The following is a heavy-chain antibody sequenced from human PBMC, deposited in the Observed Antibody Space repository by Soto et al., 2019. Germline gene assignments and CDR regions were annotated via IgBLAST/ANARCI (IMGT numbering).Heavy chain of an antibody. CDR2: INHSGST. CDR1: GGSISSYY. J-gene: IGHJ6*02. D-gene: IGHD2-2*01. Sequence: PSETLSLTCTVSGGSISSYYWSWIRQPPGKGLEWIGEINHSGSTNYNPSLKSRVTISVDTSKNQFSLKLSSVTAADTAVYYCARGGGCSSTSCYGYYYYYYGMDVWGQGTTVTVSS. V-gene: IGHV4-34*01. CDR3: ARGGGCSSTSCYGYYYYYYGMDV.